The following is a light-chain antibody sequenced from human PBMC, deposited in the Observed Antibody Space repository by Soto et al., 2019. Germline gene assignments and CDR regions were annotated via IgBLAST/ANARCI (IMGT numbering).Light chain of an antibody. Sequence: DLPLTQSPSSVSASVGDTVTITCRASQNIHNWLAWFQQKPGKAPKLLVYAASNLENGVPSRFSGSGSGTEYTLTISSLQPEDFASYYCEQVNSFPITYGQGTRLEIK. CDR2: AAS. V-gene: IGKV1-12*01. J-gene: IGKJ5*01. CDR1: QNIHNW. CDR3: EQVNSFPIT.